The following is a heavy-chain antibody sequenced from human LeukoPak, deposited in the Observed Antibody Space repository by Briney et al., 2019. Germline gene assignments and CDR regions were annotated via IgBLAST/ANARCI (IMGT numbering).Heavy chain of an antibody. Sequence: GGSLRLSCAASGFTFSSYTMSWVRQAPGKGLEWVSAISGSGGGTYYADSVKGRFTISRDNSKNTLYLQMSSLRVEDTAVYYCAREISYYDILTGYYNERLDYWGQGTLVTVSS. V-gene: IGHV3-23*01. CDR1: GFTFSSYT. D-gene: IGHD3-9*01. CDR3: AREISYYDILTGYYNERLDY. J-gene: IGHJ4*02. CDR2: ISGSGGGT.